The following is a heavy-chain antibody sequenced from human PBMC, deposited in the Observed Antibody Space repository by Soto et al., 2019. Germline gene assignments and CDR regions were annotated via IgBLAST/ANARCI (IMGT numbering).Heavy chain of an antibody. V-gene: IGHV4-59*01. D-gene: IGHD2-2*01. Sequence: PAGTLTLTCTVSGGTFNSDYWTWIRQPPGRGLEWIGYVYYTRSASYNPYRTTRVTNSVDRSKNQFSLTLGSVTTADTSLNYCDQDQRNADNRPGFDYWGQGIPVTVSS. J-gene: IGHJ4*02. CDR3: DQDQRNADNRPGFDY. CDR2: VYYTRSA. CDR1: GGTFNSDY.